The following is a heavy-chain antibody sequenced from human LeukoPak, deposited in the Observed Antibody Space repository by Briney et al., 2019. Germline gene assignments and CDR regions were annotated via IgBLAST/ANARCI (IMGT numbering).Heavy chain of an antibody. D-gene: IGHD2-2*01. J-gene: IGHJ6*03. CDR2: IYYSGST. Sequence: PSETLSLTCTVSGGSISSYYWSWIRQPPGKGLEWIGYIYYSGSTNYNPSLKSRVTISVDTSKNQFSLKLSSVTAADTAVYYCARAQYCSSTSCFQEYYYYYYTDVWGKGTTVTVSS. CDR3: ARAQYCSSTSCFQEYYYYYYTDV. V-gene: IGHV4-59*01. CDR1: GGSISSYY.